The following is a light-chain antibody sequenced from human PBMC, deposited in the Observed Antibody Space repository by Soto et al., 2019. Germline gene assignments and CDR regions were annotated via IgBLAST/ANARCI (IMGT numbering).Light chain of an antibody. Sequence: QSALTQPPSASGSPGQSVTISCTGTSSDVGGYNYVSWYQQHPGKAPKLMIYEVSKRPSGVPDRFSGSKSGNTASLTVSGLQAEDEADYYCSTYAGSNNRVFGGGTQLPIL. J-gene: IGLJ3*02. V-gene: IGLV2-8*01. CDR3: STYAGSNNRV. CDR2: EVS. CDR1: SSDVGGYNY.